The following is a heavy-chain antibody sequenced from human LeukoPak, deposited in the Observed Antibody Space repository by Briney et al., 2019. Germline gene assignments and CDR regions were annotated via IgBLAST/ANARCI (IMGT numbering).Heavy chain of an antibody. CDR1: GYTFTSSA. J-gene: IGHJ4*02. D-gene: IGHD3-10*01. V-gene: IGHV1-69*13. CDR2: IIPIFGTA. Sequence: SVKVSCKASGYTFTSSAMNWVRQAPGQGLEWMGGIIPIFGTANYAQKFQGRVTITADESTSTAYMELSSLRSEDTAVYYCARLYYGSGSYYNVYEPYYFDYWGQGTLVTVSS. CDR3: ARLYYGSGSYYNVYEPYYFDY.